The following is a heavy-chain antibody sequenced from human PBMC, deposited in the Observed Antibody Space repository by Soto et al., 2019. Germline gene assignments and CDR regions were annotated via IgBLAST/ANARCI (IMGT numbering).Heavy chain of an antibody. V-gene: IGHV4-59*08. CDR3: ARQAID. Sequence: QVQLQESGPGLVKPSETLSLTCTVSGGSISDYYWSWFRQAPGKGLDWNGYVYYSGSTNYDPSLQSRVTISVDTSKNQFSLKLSSVTAADTAVYYSARQAIDWGQGTLVTVSS. CDR1: GGSISDYY. J-gene: IGHJ4*02. CDR2: VYYSGST.